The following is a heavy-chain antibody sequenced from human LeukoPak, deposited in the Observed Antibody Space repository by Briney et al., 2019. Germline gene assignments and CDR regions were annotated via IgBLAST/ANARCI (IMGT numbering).Heavy chain of an antibody. D-gene: IGHD6-6*01. J-gene: IGHJ4*02. CDR2: ISSSSNTI. CDR1: GFTFSSYS. V-gene: IGHV3-48*01. CDR3: SVLVRYFDY. Sequence: TGGSLRLSCAASGFTFSSYSMNWVRQAPGKGLEWVSYISSSSNTIYYADSVKGRFTISRDNAKNSLYLQMNSVRAEDTAVYYCSVLVRYFDYWGQGTLVTVSS.